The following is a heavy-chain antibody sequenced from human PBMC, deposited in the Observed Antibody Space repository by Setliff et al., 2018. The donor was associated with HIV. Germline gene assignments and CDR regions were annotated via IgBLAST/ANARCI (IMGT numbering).Heavy chain of an antibody. V-gene: IGHV4-61*02. D-gene: IGHD5-18*01. CDR3: ARDNRGYSYGWLFDY. CDR1: GGSISSGGYY. CDR2: INTSGST. Sequence: SETLSLTCTVSGGSISSGGYYWSWIRQPAGKGLEWLGRINTSGSTNYNPSLKSRVTTSVDTSNNQFSLKLSSVTAADTAVYYCARDNRGYSYGWLFDYWGQGTLVTVSS. J-gene: IGHJ4*02.